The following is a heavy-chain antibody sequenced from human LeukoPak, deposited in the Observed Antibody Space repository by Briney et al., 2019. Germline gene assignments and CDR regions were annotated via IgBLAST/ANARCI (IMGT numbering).Heavy chain of an antibody. Sequence: SETLSLTCTVSGGSIISYYWSWIRQPPGKGLEWIGYIYYSGNTNYNPSLKSRVTISVDTSKNQFSLKLSSVTAADTAVYYCARGVSSGSNYWGQGALVTVSS. CDR3: ARGVSSGSNY. V-gene: IGHV4-59*08. J-gene: IGHJ4*02. D-gene: IGHD3-10*01. CDR1: GGSIISYY. CDR2: IYYSGNT.